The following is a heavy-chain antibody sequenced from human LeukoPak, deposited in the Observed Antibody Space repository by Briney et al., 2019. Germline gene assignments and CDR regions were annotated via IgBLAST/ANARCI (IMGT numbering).Heavy chain of an antibody. J-gene: IGHJ4*02. CDR1: GFSFSAYW. V-gene: IGHV3-7*01. CDR3: ARFGYVAAVDV. D-gene: IGHD2-15*01. CDR2: INPAGTET. Sequence: GGSLRLSCAASGFSFSAYWVTWVRQPPGTGLEWGTNINPAGTETYYVDPVKCRFTVSRDNAKNLLYLQMNSLRAEDTAVYHCARFGYVAAVDVWGQGTLVTVSS.